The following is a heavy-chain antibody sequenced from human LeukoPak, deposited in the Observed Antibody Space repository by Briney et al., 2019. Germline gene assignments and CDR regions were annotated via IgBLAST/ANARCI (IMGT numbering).Heavy chain of an antibody. CDR2: IVVGSGNT. CDR1: GFTFTSSA. V-gene: IGHV1-58*02. CDR3: AAGILTGNFDY. J-gene: IGHJ4*02. D-gene: IGHD3-9*01. Sequence: AASVKVTCKASGFTFTSSAMQWVRQARGQRLEWTGWIVVGSGNTNYAQKFQERVTTTRDMSTSTAYMELSSLRSEDTAVYYCAAGILTGNFDYWGQGTLVTVSS.